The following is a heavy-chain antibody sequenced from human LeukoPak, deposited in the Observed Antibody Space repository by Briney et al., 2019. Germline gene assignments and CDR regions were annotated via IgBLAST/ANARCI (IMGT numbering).Heavy chain of an antibody. CDR2: MNPNSGNT. D-gene: IGHD6-13*01. CDR3: ARDMSSSCREN. CDR1: GYTFTSYD. V-gene: IGHV1-8*01. J-gene: IGHJ4*02. Sequence: ASVKVSCKASGYTFTSYDINWVRQATGQGLEWMGWMNPNSGNTGYAQKFQGRVTMTTDTSTSTVYMELRSLRSDDTAVYYCARDMSSSCRENWGQGTLVTVSS.